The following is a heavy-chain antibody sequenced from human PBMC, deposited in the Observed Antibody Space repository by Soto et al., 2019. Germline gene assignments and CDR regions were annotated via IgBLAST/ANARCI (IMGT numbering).Heavy chain of an antibody. J-gene: IGHJ6*02. CDR3: ARGQFLKATSYYYGMDV. CDR2: INHNGST. Sequence: PSETLSLTCAVYGGSFSGYYWSWIRQPPGKVLERIGEINHNGSTNYNPSLKSRVTISINTSNNQFSLKRSSVTAADTVVYYCARGQFLKATSYYYGMDVWGQGTTVTVSS. CDR1: GGSFSGYY. V-gene: IGHV4-34*01. D-gene: IGHD5-12*01.